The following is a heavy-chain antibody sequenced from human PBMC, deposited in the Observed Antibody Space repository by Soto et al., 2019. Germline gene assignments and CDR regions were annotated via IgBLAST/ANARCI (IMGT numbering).Heavy chain of an antibody. V-gene: IGHV3-30*18. J-gene: IGHJ6*02. CDR3: ANADYYGSGSYGMDV. Sequence: LRLSCAASGFTFSSYCMHWVRQAPGKGLEWVAVISYDGSNKYYADSVKGRFTISRDNSKNMLYLQMNSLRAEDTAVYYCANADYYGSGSYGMDVWGQGTTVTVSS. CDR2: ISYDGSNK. CDR1: GFTFSSYC. D-gene: IGHD3-10*01.